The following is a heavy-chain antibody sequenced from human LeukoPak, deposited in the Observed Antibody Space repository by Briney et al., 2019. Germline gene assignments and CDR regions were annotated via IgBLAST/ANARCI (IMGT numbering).Heavy chain of an antibody. V-gene: IGHV3-48*01. CDR3: ARGAWRGYDFWSGQIDY. J-gene: IGHJ4*02. CDR2: ISSSSSTI. D-gene: IGHD3-3*01. Sequence: GGSPRLSCAASGFTFSSYSMNWVRQAPGKGLEWVSYISSSSSTIYYADSVKGRFTISRDNAKNSLYLQMNSLRAEDTAVYYCARGAWRGYDFWSGQIDYWGQGTLVTVSS. CDR1: GFTFSSYS.